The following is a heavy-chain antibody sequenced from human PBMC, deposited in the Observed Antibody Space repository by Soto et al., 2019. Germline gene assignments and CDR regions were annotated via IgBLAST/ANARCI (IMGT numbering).Heavy chain of an antibody. V-gene: IGHV1-69*06. CDR1: GGTFSSYA. J-gene: IGHJ4*02. CDR2: IIPIFGTA. CDR3: ARYEIIPYSSSTNFDY. Sequence: SVKVSCKASGGTFSSYAISWVRQAPGQGLEWTGGIIPIFGTANYAQKFQGRVTITADKSTSTAYMELSSLRSEDTAVYYCARYEIIPYSSSTNFDYWGQGTLVTVSS. D-gene: IGHD6-13*01.